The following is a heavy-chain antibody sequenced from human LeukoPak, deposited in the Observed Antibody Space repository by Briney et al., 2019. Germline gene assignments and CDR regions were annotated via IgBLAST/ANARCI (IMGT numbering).Heavy chain of an antibody. CDR2: GDYSGGT. V-gene: IGHV4-39*07. CDR1: GDSFSSVTDY. CDR3: ARLVYDSGGPRFDP. D-gene: IGHD3-22*01. Sequence: SETLSLTCTVSGDSFSSVTDYWAWIRQPPGKGLEWIASGDYSGGTYYNPSLESRVAISADMSKNQFSLKLTSVTGADTAVYYCARLVYDSGGPRFDPWGQGTLVTVSS. J-gene: IGHJ5*02.